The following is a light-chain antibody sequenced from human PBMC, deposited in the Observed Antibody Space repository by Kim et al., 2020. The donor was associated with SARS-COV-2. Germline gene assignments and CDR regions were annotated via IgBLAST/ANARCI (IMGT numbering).Light chain of an antibody. V-gene: IGLV4-69*01. J-gene: IGLJ7*01. CDR3: QTWGTGIPV. Sequence: SVKLTCPLSSGHSSYAIAWHQQQPEKGPRYLMKLNSDGSHSKGDGIPDRFSGSSSGAERYLTISSLQSEDEADYYCQTWGTGIPVFGGGTQLTVL. CDR1: SGHSSYA. CDR2: LNSDGSH.